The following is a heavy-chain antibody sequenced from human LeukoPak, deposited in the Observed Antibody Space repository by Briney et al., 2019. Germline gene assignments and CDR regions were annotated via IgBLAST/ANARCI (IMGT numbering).Heavy chain of an antibody. CDR1: GFTFSSYS. CDR3: ARDRAAGIYYYYMDV. V-gene: IGHV3-48*01. J-gene: IGHJ6*03. CDR2: ISSSSSTI. Sequence: GGSLRLSCAASGFTFSSYSMNWVRQAPGKGLEWVSYISSSSSTIYYADSVKGRFTISRDNAKNSLYLQMNNLRAEDTAVYYCARDRAAGIYYYYMDVWGKGTTVTVSS. D-gene: IGHD6-13*01.